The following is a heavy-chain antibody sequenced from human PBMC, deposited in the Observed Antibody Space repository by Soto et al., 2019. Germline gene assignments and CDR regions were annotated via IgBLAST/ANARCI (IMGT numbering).Heavy chain of an antibody. CDR2: ISGSGGTT. Sequence: EVQLLDGGGGLVQPGGSLRLSCTVSGFTFTTYAMGWVRQAPGKGLEWVSGISGSGGTTYYADSVKGHFTISRDNSKHTVYMQMNSLRAEDSAVYYCVKEGYCNGGTCYIDNWGQGTLVTVSS. D-gene: IGHD2-15*01. CDR1: GFTFTTYA. J-gene: IGHJ4*02. CDR3: VKEGYCNGGTCYIDN. V-gene: IGHV3-23*01.